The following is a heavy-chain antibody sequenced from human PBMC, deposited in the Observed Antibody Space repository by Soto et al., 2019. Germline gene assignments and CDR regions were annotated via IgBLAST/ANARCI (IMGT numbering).Heavy chain of an antibody. CDR3: AKEIAVAVATPPEY. CDR2: ISGSGGET. V-gene: IGHV3-23*01. D-gene: IGHD5-12*01. CDR1: GFTYSIYA. J-gene: IGHJ4*02. Sequence: GGSLGLSCTASGFTYSIYAMAWVRQAPGKGLEWVSAISGSGGETYYADSVKGRFTISRDNSKNTVYLQMTNLRADDTAVYYCAKEIAVAVATPPEYWGQGTLVTVSS.